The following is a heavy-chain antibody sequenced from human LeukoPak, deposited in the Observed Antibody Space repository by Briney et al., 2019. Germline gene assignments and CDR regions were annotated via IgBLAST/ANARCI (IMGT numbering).Heavy chain of an antibody. J-gene: IGHJ6*03. CDR3: ARRVPAAIVYYYMDV. D-gene: IGHD2-2*02. V-gene: IGHV3-30*03. CDR2: ISYDGSNK. Sequence: HPGGSLRLSCAASGFTFSSYGMHWVRQAPGKGLEWVAVISYDGSNKYYADSVKGRFTISRDNSKNTLYLQMNSLRAEDTAVYYCARRVPAAIVYYYMDVWGKGTTVTVSS. CDR1: GFTFSSYG.